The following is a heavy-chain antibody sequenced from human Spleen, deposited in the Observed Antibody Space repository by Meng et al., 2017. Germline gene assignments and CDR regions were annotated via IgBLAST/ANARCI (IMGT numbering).Heavy chain of an antibody. Sequence: QVQLQQWGAGLLKPSETLSLTCVVSGGSFSDYYWSWIRQPPGKGLEWIGEINHSGSTNYNPSLESRATISVDTSQNNLSLKLSSVTAADSAVYYCARALGRFDPWGQGTLVTVSS. D-gene: IGHD3-16*01. V-gene: IGHV4-34*01. CDR2: INHSGST. J-gene: IGHJ5*02. CDR1: GGSFSDYY. CDR3: ARALGRFDP.